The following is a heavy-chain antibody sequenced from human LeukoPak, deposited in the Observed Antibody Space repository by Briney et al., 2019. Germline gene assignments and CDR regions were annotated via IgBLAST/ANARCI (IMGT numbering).Heavy chain of an antibody. J-gene: IGHJ6*03. CDR3: ARDCSNWEYYYYMDV. Sequence: ASVKVSCKASGYTFTGYYMHWVRQAPGQGLEWMGWINPNSGGTNYAQKFQGRVTMTRDTSISTAYMELSRLRSDDTAVYYCARDCSNWEYYYYMDVWGKGTTVTVSS. D-gene: IGHD4-11*01. CDR1: GYTFTGYY. V-gene: IGHV1-2*02. CDR2: INPNSGGT.